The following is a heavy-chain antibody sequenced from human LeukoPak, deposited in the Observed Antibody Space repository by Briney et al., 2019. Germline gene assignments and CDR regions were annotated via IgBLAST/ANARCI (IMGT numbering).Heavy chain of an antibody. D-gene: IGHD1-14*01. Sequence: PSETLSLTCTVSGGSISGYYWSWIRQPPGKGLEWIGYIYYSGSTNYNPSLKSRVTISVDTSKNEFSLKLNSVTAADTALYYCAREGTVRWFDPWGQGTLVTVYS. V-gene: IGHV4-59*12. CDR2: IYYSGST. CDR1: GGSISGYY. J-gene: IGHJ5*02. CDR3: AREGTVRWFDP.